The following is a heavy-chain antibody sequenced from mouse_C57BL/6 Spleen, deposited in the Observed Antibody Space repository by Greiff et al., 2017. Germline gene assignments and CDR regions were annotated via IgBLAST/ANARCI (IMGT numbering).Heavy chain of an antibody. CDR1: GFTFSDYY. J-gene: IGHJ1*03. D-gene: IGHD1-1*01. Sequence: DVKLVESEGGLVQPGSSMKLSCTASGFTFSDYYMAWVRQVPEKGLEWIANINYDGSSTYYMDSLKSRFIISRDNAKNILYLQMSSLKSDDTATYYCARTDYYGSSYFDVWGTGTTVTVSS. CDR2: INYDGSST. V-gene: IGHV5-16*01. CDR3: ARTDYYGSSYFDV.